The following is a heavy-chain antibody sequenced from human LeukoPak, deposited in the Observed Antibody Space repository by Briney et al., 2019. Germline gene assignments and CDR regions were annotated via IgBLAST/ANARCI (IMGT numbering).Heavy chain of an antibody. CDR2: IYSGGNT. V-gene: IGHV3-53*01. J-gene: IGHJ4*02. Sequence: GGSLRLSCAASGFPISTNYMSWVRQAPGKGPEWVSIIYSGGNTFYADSVKGRFTISRDSSKNTLFLQMNSLRAEDTAVYYCARGNRNIMSYDYWGQGALVTVSS. CDR1: GFPISTNY. D-gene: IGHD3-16*01. CDR3: ARGNRNIMSYDY.